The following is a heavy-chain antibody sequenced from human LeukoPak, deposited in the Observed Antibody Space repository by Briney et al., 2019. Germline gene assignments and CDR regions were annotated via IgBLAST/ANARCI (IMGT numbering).Heavy chain of an antibody. J-gene: IGHJ4*02. CDR3: AAHHDYGDYVGY. Sequence: SDTLSLTCTVSGYSISSGYYWGWIRQPPGKGLGWFGSIYHSGSTYYNTSLKSRVTISVDTSKNQFSLKLSSVTAADTAVYYCAAHHDYGDYVGYWGQGTLVTVSS. CDR1: GYSISSGYY. CDR2: IYHSGST. D-gene: IGHD4-17*01. V-gene: IGHV4-38-2*02.